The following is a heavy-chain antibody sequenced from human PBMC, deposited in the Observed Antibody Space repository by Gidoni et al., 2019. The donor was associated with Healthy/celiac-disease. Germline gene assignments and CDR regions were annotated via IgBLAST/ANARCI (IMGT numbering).Heavy chain of an antibody. CDR1: GCTFSSYG. J-gene: IGHJ5*02. D-gene: IGHD1-26*01. Sequence: QVQLVESGGGVGKPGRARRLCCAASGCTFSSYGMHWVRRAPGKGLELVAVIWYDGSNKYYADSVKGRFTISRDNSKNTLYLQMNSLRAEDTAVYYCARDRIGSIGPWGQGTLVTVSS. CDR2: IWYDGSNK. CDR3: ARDRIGSIGP. V-gene: IGHV3-33*01.